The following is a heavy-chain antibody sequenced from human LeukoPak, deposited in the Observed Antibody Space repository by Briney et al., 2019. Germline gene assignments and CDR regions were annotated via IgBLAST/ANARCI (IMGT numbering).Heavy chain of an antibody. CDR2: IKQDGSEK. CDR3: VRWIASGSGIYWYFDV. CDR1: GFTFGNYA. D-gene: IGHD1-26*01. Sequence: PGGSLRLSCAASGFTFGNYAMTWVRQAPGKGLEWVANIKQDGSEKFYVDSVKDRFTISRDNAKNSLFLQMNSLRAEDTAVYYCVRWIASGSGIYWYFDVWGRGTLVTVSS. J-gene: IGHJ2*01. V-gene: IGHV3-7*01.